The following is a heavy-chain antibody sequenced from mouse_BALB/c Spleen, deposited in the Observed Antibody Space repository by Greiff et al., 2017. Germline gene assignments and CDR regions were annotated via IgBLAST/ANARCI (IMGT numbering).Heavy chain of an antibody. CDR2: IWAGGST. D-gene: IGHD2-4*01. J-gene: IGHJ3*01. CDR1: GFSLTSYG. CDR3: ASDDYDWFAY. Sequence: QVQLKESGPGLVAPSQSLSITCTVSGFSLTSYGVHWVRQPPGKGLEWLGVIWAGGSTNYNSALMSRLSISKDNSKSQVFLKMNSLQTDDTAMYYRASDDYDWFAYWGQGTLVTVSA. V-gene: IGHV2-9*02.